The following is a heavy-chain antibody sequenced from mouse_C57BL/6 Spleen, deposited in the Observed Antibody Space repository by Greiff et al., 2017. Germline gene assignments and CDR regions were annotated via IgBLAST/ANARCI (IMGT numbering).Heavy chain of an antibody. CDR1: GFTFSDYG. V-gene: IGHV5-17*01. CDR2: ISSGSSTI. Sequence: EVKLVESGGGLVKPGGSLKLSCAASGFTFSDYGMHWVRQAPEKGLEWVAYISSGSSTIYYADTVQGRFTLSRDNATNTLFLQKTSLRSVGTAMYYCAKNYYSSSFIWYFEVWGTGRTGT. D-gene: IGHD1-1*01. J-gene: IGHJ1*03. CDR3: AKNYYSSSFIWYFEV.